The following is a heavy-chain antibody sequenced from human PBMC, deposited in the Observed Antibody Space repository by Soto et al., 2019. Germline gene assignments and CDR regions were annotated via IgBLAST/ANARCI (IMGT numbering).Heavy chain of an antibody. CDR3: AKRTTDGYNHFDS. D-gene: IGHD1-1*01. CDR2: ISGSGGST. CDR1: GFTFSSYG. Sequence: EVQLLESGGGSVQPGGSLRLSCAASGFTFSSYGMSWVRQAPGKGLEWVSGISGSGGSTYYADSVKGRFTISRDNSNNTLYLQMNSLRAEDTAVYYCAKRTTDGYNHFDSWGQGTLVTVSS. J-gene: IGHJ4*02. V-gene: IGHV3-23*01.